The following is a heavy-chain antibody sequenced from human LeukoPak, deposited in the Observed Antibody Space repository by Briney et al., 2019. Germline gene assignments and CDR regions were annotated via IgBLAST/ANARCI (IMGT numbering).Heavy chain of an antibody. J-gene: IGHJ4*02. V-gene: IGHV4-31*03. CDR3: AVGPHHYFDS. Sequence: SETLSLTCTVSGGSVNSGGYYWSWIRQHPGKRLEWIGYISYSGSTYYNPSLKSRLTISLDTSKNQFSLRLSSVNAADAAVYFCAVGPHHYFDSWGQGTLVTVSS. CDR1: GGSVNSGGYY. CDR2: ISYSGST.